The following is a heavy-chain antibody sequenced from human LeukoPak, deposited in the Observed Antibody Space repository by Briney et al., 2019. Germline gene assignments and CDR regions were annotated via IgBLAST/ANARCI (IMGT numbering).Heavy chain of an antibody. D-gene: IGHD1-26*01. Sequence: GGSLRLSCAASGFTFSSYAMSWVRQAPGKGLEWVSAISGSGGSTYYADSVKGRFTISRDNSKNTLYLQMNSLRAEDTAVYYCARGCGSLSLGYWGQGTLVAVSS. CDR1: GFTFSSYA. CDR2: ISGSGGST. V-gene: IGHV3-23*01. J-gene: IGHJ4*02. CDR3: ARGCGSLSLGY.